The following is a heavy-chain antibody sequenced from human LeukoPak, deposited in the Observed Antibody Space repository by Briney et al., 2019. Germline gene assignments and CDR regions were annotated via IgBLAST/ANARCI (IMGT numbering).Heavy chain of an antibody. CDR1: GFTFSSYS. CDR3: ARVSPYDSSGYYPGVGFDR. CDR2: ISSSSSNI. V-gene: IGHV3-21*01. Sequence: GGSLRLSCAASGFTFSSYSMNWVRQAPGKGLEWVSSISSSSSNIYYADSVKGRFTISRDNAKNSLYLQMNSLRAEDTAVYYCARVSPYDSSGYYPGVGFDRWGEGTLVTVSS. J-gene: IGHJ5*02. D-gene: IGHD3-22*01.